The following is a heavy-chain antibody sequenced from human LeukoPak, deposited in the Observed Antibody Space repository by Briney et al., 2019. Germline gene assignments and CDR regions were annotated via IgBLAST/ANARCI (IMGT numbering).Heavy chain of an antibody. CDR3: ANGKGSGYYTSTLLYYYYGMDV. D-gene: IGHD3-3*01. CDR1: GITFSNYA. V-gene: IGHV3-23*01. J-gene: IGHJ6*02. CDR2: ISGSAHKI. Sequence: GGSLRLSCVASGITFSNYAVSWVRQAPEKGLDWVSVISGSAHKIRYADSVKGRFTISRDNSENIVYLQMNNLRAEDTAVYYCANGKGSGYYTSTLLYYYYGMDVWGQGTTVTVSS.